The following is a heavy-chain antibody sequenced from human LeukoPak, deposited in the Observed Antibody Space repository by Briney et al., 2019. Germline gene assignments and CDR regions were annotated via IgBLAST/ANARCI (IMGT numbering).Heavy chain of an antibody. CDR1: GGSISSSSYY. Sequence: SETLSLTCNVSGGSISSSSYYWGWIRQPPGKGLEWIGSMYYGGSTYYNPSLKSRVTISVDTSKYQFSLKLSSVTAADTAVYYCARRGPSGRSLDYWGQGTLVTVSS. CDR2: MYYGGST. V-gene: IGHV4-39*01. CDR3: ARRGPSGRSLDY. D-gene: IGHD1-26*01. J-gene: IGHJ4*02.